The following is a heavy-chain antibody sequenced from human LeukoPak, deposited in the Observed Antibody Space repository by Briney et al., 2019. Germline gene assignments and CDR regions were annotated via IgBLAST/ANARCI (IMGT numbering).Heavy chain of an antibody. V-gene: IGHV4-59*02. Sequence: PSETLSLTCTISGGSVSDYYWSWIRQSPGKGLEWIGYIYHTGSTSYSPSLKSRVTISADTSQNQFSLKLSSVTAADTAVYYCASRRLGNDYWGQGTLVTVSS. CDR3: ASRRLGNDY. CDR2: IYHTGST. D-gene: IGHD7-27*01. J-gene: IGHJ4*02. CDR1: GGSVSDYY.